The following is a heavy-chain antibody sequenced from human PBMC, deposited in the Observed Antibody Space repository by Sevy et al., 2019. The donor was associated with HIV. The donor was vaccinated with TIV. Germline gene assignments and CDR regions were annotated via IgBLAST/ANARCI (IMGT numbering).Heavy chain of an antibody. CDR1: GFTFDDYG. CDR3: ARPMVRGAMGGDFDI. V-gene: IGHV3-20*04. J-gene: IGHJ3*02. CDR2: INWKGGST. D-gene: IGHD3-10*01. Sequence: GGSLRLSCAASGFTFDDYGMSWVRQAPGKGLEWVSGINWKGGSTNYADSVKGRFTISRDNAKNSLYLQMNSLRAEDTALYYCARPMVRGAMGGDFDIWGQGTMVTVSS.